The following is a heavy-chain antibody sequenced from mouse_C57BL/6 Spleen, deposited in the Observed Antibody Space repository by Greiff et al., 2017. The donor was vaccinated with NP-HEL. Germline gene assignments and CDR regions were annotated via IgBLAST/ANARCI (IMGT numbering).Heavy chain of an antibody. D-gene: IGHD1-1*01. J-gene: IGHJ4*01. CDR1: GFSLTSYG. CDR3: AKNYGSNYYYYAMDY. V-gene: IGHV2-4*01. CDR2: IWSGGST. Sequence: QVQLQQSGPGLVQPSQSLSITCTVSGFSLTSYGVHWVRQPPGKGLEWLGVIWSGGSTDYNAAFISRLSISKDNSKSQVFFKMNSLQADDTAIYYCAKNYGSNYYYYAMDYWGQGTSVTVSS.